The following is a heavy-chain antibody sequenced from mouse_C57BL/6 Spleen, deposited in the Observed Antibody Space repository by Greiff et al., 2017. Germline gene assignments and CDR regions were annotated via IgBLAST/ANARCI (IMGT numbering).Heavy chain of an antibody. Sequence: QVQLQQSGAELVKPGASVKMSCKASGYTFTTYPIEWMKQNHGKSLEWIGNFHPYNDDTKYNEKFKGKATLTVEKSSSTVYLGLSRITSDDSAVEYCARGYRNQYYYAMDYWGQGTSVTVSS. D-gene: IGHD2-5*01. V-gene: IGHV1-47*01. CDR2: FHPYNDDT. CDR3: ARGYRNQYYYAMDY. CDR1: GYTFTTYP. J-gene: IGHJ4*01.